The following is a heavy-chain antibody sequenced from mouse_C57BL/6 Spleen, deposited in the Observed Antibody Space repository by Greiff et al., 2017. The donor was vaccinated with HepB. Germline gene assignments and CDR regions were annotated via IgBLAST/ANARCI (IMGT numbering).Heavy chain of an antibody. Sequence: VQLQQSGAELVRPGASVTLSCKASGYTFTDYEMHWVKQTPVHGLEWIGAIDPETGGTAYNQKFKGKAILTADKSSSTAYMALRSLTSEDSAVYYCTRGTTVVVDYWGQGTTLTVSS. CDR2: IDPETGGT. V-gene: IGHV1-15*01. CDR3: TRGTTVVVDY. J-gene: IGHJ2*01. D-gene: IGHD1-1*01. CDR1: GYTFTDYE.